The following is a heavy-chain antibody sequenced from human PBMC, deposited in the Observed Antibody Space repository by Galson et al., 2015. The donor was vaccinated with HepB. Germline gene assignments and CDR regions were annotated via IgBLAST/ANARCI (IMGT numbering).Heavy chain of an antibody. CDR3: ARGRTAPSGVVTDDDAFDI. CDR2: IYYSGST. D-gene: IGHD3-3*01. CDR1: GGSISSGDYY. V-gene: IGHV4-30-4*01. Sequence: LSLTCTVSGGSISSGDYYWSWIRQPPGKGLEWIGYIYYSGSTYYNPSLKSRVTISVDTSKNQFSLKLSSVTAADTAVYYCARGRTAPSGVVTDDDAFDIWGQGTMVTVSS. J-gene: IGHJ3*02.